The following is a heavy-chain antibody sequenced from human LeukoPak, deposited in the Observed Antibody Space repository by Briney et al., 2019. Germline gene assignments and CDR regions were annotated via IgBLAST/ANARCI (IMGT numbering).Heavy chain of an antibody. CDR3: ARQSGTSFDL. CDR1: GYRFITYW. Sequence: ADSLKISCKGSGYRFITYWIGWVRQMPGKGLEWMGIIYPGDSDTTYSPSFQGQVTISADKSISTAYLQWSSLKASDTAMYYCARQSGTSFDLWGRGTLVTVYS. J-gene: IGHJ2*01. V-gene: IGHV5-51*01. CDR2: IYPGDSDT. D-gene: IGHD6-25*01.